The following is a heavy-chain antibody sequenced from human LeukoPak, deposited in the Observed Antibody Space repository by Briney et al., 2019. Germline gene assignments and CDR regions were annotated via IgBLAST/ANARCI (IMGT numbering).Heavy chain of an antibody. D-gene: IGHD2-8*01. CDR3: ARLSNLYCTNGVCSDY. Sequence: SETLSLTRTVSGGSISSYYWSWIRQPAGKGLEWIGRIYTSGSTNYNPPLKSRVTMSVDTSKNQFSLKLSSVTAADTAVYYCARLSNLYCTNGVCSDYWGQGTLVTVSS. CDR1: GGSISSYY. CDR2: IYTSGST. J-gene: IGHJ4*02. V-gene: IGHV4-4*07.